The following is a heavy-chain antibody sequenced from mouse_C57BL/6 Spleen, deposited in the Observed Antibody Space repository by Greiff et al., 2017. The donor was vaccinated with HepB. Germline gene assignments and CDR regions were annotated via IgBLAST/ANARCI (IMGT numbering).Heavy chain of an antibody. CDR2: IDPENGDT. CDR3: TRGVVAQGAMDY. CDR1: GFNIKDDY. J-gene: IGHJ4*01. Sequence: EVQLQQSGAELVRPGASVKLSCTASGFNIKDDYMHWVKQRPEQGLEWIGWIDPENGDTEYASKFQGKATITADTSSNTAYLQLSSLTSEDTAVYYCTRGVVAQGAMDYWGQGTSVTVSS. V-gene: IGHV14-4*01. D-gene: IGHD1-1*01.